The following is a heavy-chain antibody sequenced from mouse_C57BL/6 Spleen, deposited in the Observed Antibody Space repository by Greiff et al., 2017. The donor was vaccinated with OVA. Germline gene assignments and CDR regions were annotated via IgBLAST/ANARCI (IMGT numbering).Heavy chain of an antibody. CDR1: GFSLTSYG. CDR3: AKRGEDYAMDY. Sequence: VQVVESGPGLVQPSQSLSITCTVSGFSLTSYGVHWVRQSPGKGLEWLGVIWRGGSTDYNAAFMSRLSITKDNSKIQVFFKMNSLQADDTAIYYCAKRGEDYAMDYWGQGTSVTVSS. CDR2: IWRGGST. J-gene: IGHJ4*01. V-gene: IGHV2-5*01.